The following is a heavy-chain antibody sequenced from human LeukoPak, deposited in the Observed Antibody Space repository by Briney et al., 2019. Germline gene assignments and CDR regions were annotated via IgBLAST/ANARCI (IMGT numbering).Heavy chain of an antibody. CDR2: ISSSSTI. Sequence: GGSLRLSCAASGLTFSDYYMNWVRQAPGKGLEWVSSISSSSTIYYADSVKGRFTISRDNSKNTLYLQMNSLRAEDTAVYYCARVRWELLLIDYWGQGTLVTVSS. D-gene: IGHD2-15*01. CDR1: GLTFSDYY. V-gene: IGHV3-69-1*01. CDR3: ARVRWELLLIDY. J-gene: IGHJ4*02.